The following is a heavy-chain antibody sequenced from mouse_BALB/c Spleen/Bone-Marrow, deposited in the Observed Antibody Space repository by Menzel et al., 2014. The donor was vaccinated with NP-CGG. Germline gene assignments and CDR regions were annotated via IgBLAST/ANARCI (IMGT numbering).Heavy chain of an antibody. CDR3: ARHGEERPVLAMDY. J-gene: IGHJ4*01. CDR1: GFTFIAYT. V-gene: IGHV5-12-2*01. D-gene: IGHD2-14*01. CDR2: INNGGGST. Sequence: EVKLEESGGGLVEPGGSLKLSCAASGFTFIAYTMSWVRQTPEKRLEWVAYINNGGGSTYYPDTVKGRFTISRDNAKNTLYLQMSSLKSEDTAMYYCARHGEERPVLAMDYWGQGTPVTVSS.